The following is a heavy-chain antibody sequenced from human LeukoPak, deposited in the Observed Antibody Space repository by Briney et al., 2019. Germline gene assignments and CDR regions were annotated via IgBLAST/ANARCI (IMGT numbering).Heavy chain of an antibody. CDR3: PPNQYA. Sequence: AGSLRLACAASGFFFSNAWMSWVRQPPGKGLGWVGRIKSEVDGGTKDNATPVQGRFNISRCDSKSTLLLQMNSLISEDTPEFYCPPNQYAWGQGSL. J-gene: IGHJ5*02. CDR1: GFFFSNAW. D-gene: IGHD1-14*01. V-gene: IGHV3-15*01. CDR2: IKSEVDGGTK.